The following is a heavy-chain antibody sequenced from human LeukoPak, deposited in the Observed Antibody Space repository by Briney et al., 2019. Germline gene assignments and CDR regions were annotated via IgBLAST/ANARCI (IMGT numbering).Heavy chain of an antibody. J-gene: IGHJ5*02. Sequence: SETLSLTCAVSGGSISSSNWWSWVRQPPGKGLVWIGEIYHSGSTNYNPSLKSRVTISVDKSKNQFSLKLSSVTAADTAVYYCAREGNWGSRGWFDPWGQGTLVTVSS. D-gene: IGHD7-27*01. CDR1: GGSISSSNW. V-gene: IGHV4-4*02. CDR3: AREGNWGSRGWFDP. CDR2: IYHSGST.